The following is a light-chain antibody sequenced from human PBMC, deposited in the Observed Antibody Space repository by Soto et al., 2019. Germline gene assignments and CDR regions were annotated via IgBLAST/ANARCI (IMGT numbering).Light chain of an antibody. CDR2: GAS. V-gene: IGKV3-15*01. Sequence: EIVMTQSPATLSVSPGERATFPSRPSRGVRRNLPWYKQKPGQAPRLLIYGASTRATGIPARFSGSGSGTEFTLTISSLQSEDFAVYYCQQYNNWPPWTFGQGTKVEIK. CDR1: RGVRRN. CDR3: QQYNNWPPWT. J-gene: IGKJ1*01.